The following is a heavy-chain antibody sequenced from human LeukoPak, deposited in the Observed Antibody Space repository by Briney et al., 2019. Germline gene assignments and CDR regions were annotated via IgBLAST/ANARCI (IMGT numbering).Heavy chain of an antibody. CDR1: GLPFSGSA. V-gene: IGHV3-73*01. CDR2: IRGKANSYAT. D-gene: IGHD5-18*01. CDR3: TGNSDTDMVNY. J-gene: IGHJ4*02. Sequence: GGSLTLSCAASGLPFSGSAMHCVRRACGKAREGVGRIRGKANSYATAYAASVKGRFTISRDDSKNTAYLQMNSLKTEDTAVYYCTGNSDTDMVNYWGQGTLVTVSS.